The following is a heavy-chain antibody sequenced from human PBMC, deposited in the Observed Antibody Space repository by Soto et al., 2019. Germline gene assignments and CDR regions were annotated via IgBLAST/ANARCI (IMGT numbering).Heavy chain of an antibody. CDR1: GFTFSSYW. Sequence: EVHLVESGGGLVQPGGSLSLSCAASGFTFSSYWMHWARQAPGKGLEWLWSINGVGSIIPHADSVRGRFTVSGDNAKNTLYLQMNSLRADDTDVYYCVSEDCSGGLCNRFDYWGQGTPVTVSS. CDR3: VSEDCSGGLCNRFDY. J-gene: IGHJ4*02. CDR2: INGVGSII. D-gene: IGHD2-15*01. V-gene: IGHV3-74*01.